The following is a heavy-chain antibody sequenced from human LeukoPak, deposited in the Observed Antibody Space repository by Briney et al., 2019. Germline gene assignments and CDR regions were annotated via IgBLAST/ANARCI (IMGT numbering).Heavy chain of an antibody. D-gene: IGHD6-6*01. Sequence: SETLSLTCAVYGGSFSGYYWSWIRQPPGKGLEWIGEINHSGSTNYNPSLKSRVTISVDTSKNQFSLKLSSVTAADTAVYYCARAPSFYSSSSGRGSWYFDYWGQGTLVTVSS. CDR1: GGSFSGYY. V-gene: IGHV4-34*01. CDR3: ARAPSFYSSSSGRGSWYFDY. J-gene: IGHJ4*02. CDR2: INHSGST.